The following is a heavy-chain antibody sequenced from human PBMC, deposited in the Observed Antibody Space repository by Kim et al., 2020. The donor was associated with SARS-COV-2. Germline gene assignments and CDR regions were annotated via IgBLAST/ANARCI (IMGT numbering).Heavy chain of an antibody. J-gene: IGHJ6*02. CDR2: INHSGST. Sequence: SETLSLTCAVYGGSFSGYYWSWIRQPPGKGLEWIGEINHSGSTNYNPSLKSRVTISVDTSKNQFSLKLSSVTAADTAVYYCARKVVAGIAAAGLYYYYYGMDVWGQGTTVTVSS. CDR1: GGSFSGYY. D-gene: IGHD6-13*01. CDR3: ARKVVAGIAAAGLYYYYYGMDV. V-gene: IGHV4-34*01.